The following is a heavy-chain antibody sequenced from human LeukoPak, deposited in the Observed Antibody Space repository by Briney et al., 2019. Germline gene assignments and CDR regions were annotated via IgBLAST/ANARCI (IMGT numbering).Heavy chain of an antibody. CDR1: GFMFSNYD. V-gene: IGHV3-13*01. CDR3: VIELDGELDY. CDR2: IASTGDT. Sequence: GGSLRLSCAASGFMFSNYDMHWVRQTTGRGLEWVSCIASTGDTNYLGSVRGRFTISRENAKNSLYLQMNSLRAGDTAVYYCVIELDGELDYWGQGTLVTVSS. D-gene: IGHD4-17*01. J-gene: IGHJ4*02.